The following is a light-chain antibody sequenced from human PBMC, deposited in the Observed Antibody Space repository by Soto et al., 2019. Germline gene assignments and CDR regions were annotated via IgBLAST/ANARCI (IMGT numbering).Light chain of an antibody. CDR3: QQYGTSPRT. CDR2: DAS. CDR1: QSVRNRY. J-gene: IGKJ1*01. Sequence: EIVLTQSPGTLSLSPEERATLSCRASQSVRNRYMAWYQQKPGQAPRLLMYDASRRATGIPDRFSGSGSGTDFTLTISRLEPEDFAVYHCQQYGTSPRTFGQGTKVEIK. V-gene: IGKV3-20*01.